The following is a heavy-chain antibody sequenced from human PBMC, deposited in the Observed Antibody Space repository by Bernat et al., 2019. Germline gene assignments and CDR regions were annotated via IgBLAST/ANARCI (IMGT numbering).Heavy chain of an antibody. J-gene: IGHJ4*02. Sequence: QVQLVQSGAEVKKPGASVKVSCKASGYTFTSYGISWVRQAPGQGLEWMGWISAYNGNTNYAQKLQGRVTMTTDTSTSTAYMELRSLRSDDTAVYYCARSPNYYDSSGYLPLDYWGQGTLVTVSS. CDR1: GYTFTSYG. D-gene: IGHD3-22*01. V-gene: IGHV1-18*01. CDR2: ISAYNGNT. CDR3: ARSPNYYDSSGYLPLDY.